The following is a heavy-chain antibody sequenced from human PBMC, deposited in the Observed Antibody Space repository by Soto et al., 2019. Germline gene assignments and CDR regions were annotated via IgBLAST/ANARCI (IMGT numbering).Heavy chain of an antibody. J-gene: IGHJ4*02. CDR1: GYTFTSYG. CDR2: ISVYNGNT. Sequence: QVQLVQSGAEVKKPGASVKVSCKASGYTFTSYGISWVRQAPGQGLERLGWISVYNGNTNYAQKLQGRVTMTTDTATSTAYMKLRSLRSDDTAVYYCARARGDSSGYLPQYFDYWGQGTLVTVSS. D-gene: IGHD3-22*01. CDR3: ARARGDSSGYLPQYFDY. V-gene: IGHV1-18*01.